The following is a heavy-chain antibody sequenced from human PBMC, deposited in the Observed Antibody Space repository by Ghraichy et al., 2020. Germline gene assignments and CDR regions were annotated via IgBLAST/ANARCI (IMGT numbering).Heavy chain of an antibody. CDR3: ATVLGINYFDY. CDR2: IYYSGST. V-gene: IGHV4-31*02. D-gene: IGHD7-27*01. J-gene: IGHJ4*02. Sequence: WIGYIYYSGSTYYNPSLKSRVTISVDTSKNQFSLKLSSVTAADTAVFYCATVLGINYFDYWGQVSLVT.